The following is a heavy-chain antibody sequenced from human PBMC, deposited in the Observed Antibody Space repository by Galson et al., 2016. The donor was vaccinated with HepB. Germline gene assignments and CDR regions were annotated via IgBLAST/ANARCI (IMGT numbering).Heavy chain of an antibody. Sequence: SETLSLTCTVSSGSFSSGAYYWSWVRQSPGKGLEWSGYIENAGSTNYNPPLKSRVTISIDRSKNQFFLELTSVTAADTAVYYCARDEGFYNGMDVWGQGTTVTVSS. D-gene: IGHD2-2*02. J-gene: IGHJ6*02. CDR2: IENAGST. CDR1: SGSFSSGAYY. CDR3: ARDEGFYNGMDV. V-gene: IGHV4-61*08.